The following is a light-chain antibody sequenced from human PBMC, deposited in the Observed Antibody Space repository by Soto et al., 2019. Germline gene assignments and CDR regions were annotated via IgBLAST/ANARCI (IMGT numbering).Light chain of an antibody. CDR2: DVT. CDR3: SSYTSSSTPYV. J-gene: IGLJ1*01. V-gene: IGLV2-14*01. CDR1: SSDVGGYNY. Sequence: SVLTQPASVSGSPGQSITISCTGTSSDVGGYNYVSWYQQHPVKAPKLMIYDVTNRPSGVSDRFSGPKSGNTASLTISGLQAEDEADYYCSSYTSSSTPYVFGTGTKVTVL.